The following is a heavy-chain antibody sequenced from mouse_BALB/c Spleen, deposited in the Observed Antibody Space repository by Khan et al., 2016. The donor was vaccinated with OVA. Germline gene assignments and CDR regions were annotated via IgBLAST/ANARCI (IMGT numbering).Heavy chain of an antibody. V-gene: IGHV14-3*02. CDR2: IDPANGDT. CDR1: GFNIKDTY. J-gene: IGHJ3*01. CDR3: ATQYGNAVAY. D-gene: IGHD2-1*01. Sequence: VQLQQSGAELVKPGASVKLSCTGSGFNIKDTYMHWVKQRPEQGLEWIGWIDPANGDTKYGPKFQNKATLTADKTTNTAYLQRSSLTSEETDDYYCATQYGNAVAYWGQGTMVTVS.